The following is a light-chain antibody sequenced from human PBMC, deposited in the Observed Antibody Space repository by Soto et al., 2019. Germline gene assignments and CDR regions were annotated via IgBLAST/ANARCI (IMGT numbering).Light chain of an antibody. V-gene: IGKV2-30*01. J-gene: IGKJ2*01. CDR3: MQATHWPYT. Sequence: DAVLTQSPLSLPVTLGQPASISCRSSQSLVFGDGNTYLNWFQQRPGQSPRRLISKVSNRDSGVPDRFSGSASGTDFTLKISRVEAEDVGLSYCMQATHWPYTVGKRTKLEIK. CDR1: QSLVFGDGNTY. CDR2: KVS.